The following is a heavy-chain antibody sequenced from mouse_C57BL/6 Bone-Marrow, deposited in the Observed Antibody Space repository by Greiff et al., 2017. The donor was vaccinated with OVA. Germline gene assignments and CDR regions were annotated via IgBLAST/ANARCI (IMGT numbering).Heavy chain of an antibody. CDR1: GYTFTSYW. CDR3: ARSGGNSYAMDY. V-gene: IGHV1-64*01. CDR2: IHPNSGST. D-gene: IGHD2-1*01. J-gene: IGHJ4*01. Sequence: QVQLKQPGAELVKPGASVKLSCKASGYTFTSYWMHWVKQRPGQGLEWIGMIHPNSGSTNYNEKFKSKATLTVDKSSSTAYMQLSSLTSEDSAVYYCARSGGNSYAMDYWGQGTSVTVSS.